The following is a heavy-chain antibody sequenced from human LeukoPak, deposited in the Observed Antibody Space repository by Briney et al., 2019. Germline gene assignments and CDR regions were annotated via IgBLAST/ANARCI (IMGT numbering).Heavy chain of an antibody. V-gene: IGHV3-23*01. Sequence: PGGSLRLSCAASGFTFSSYAMSWVRQAPGKGLEWVSAISGSGGSTYYADSVKGRFTISRGNSKNTLYLQMNSLRAEDTAVYYCAKDLGNIVVVVAATSYWGQGTLVTASS. CDR1: GFTFSSYA. CDR3: AKDLGNIVVVVAATSY. J-gene: IGHJ4*02. D-gene: IGHD2-15*01. CDR2: ISGSGGST.